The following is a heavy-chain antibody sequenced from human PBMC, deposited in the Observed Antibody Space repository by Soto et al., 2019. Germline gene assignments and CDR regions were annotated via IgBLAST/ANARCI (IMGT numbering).Heavy chain of an antibody. D-gene: IGHD3-9*01. Sequence: SVKVSCKASGGTFSSYTISWVRQAPGQGLEWVGRIIPILGIANYAQKFQGRVTITADKSTSTAYMELSSLRSEDTAVYYCARGTWYYDILTGFGPYGMDVWGQGTTVTVSS. CDR2: IIPILGIA. V-gene: IGHV1-69*02. J-gene: IGHJ6*02. CDR3: ARGTWYYDILTGFGPYGMDV. CDR1: GGTFSSYT.